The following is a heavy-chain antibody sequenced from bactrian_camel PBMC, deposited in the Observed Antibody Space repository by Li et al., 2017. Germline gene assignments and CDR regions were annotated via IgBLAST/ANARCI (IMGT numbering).Heavy chain of an antibody. CDR1: GFTYTPQC. V-gene: IGHV3S1*01. CDR2: ITTAAGNT. Sequence: HVQLVESGGDSVQAGGSLRLSCVFSGFTYTPQCMGWFRQSPGKEREGVASITTAAGNTHYSDSAKGRFTISQDNAKNMLYLQMNSLKPEDTAMYYCAARARALCYRLRTNDFHYWGQGTQVTVS. D-gene: IGHD3*01. CDR3: AARARALCYRLRTNDFHY. J-gene: IGHJ6*01.